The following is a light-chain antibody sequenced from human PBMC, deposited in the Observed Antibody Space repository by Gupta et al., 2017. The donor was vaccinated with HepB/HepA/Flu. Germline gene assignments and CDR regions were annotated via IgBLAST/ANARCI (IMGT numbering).Light chain of an antibody. V-gene: IGLV3-9*01. J-gene: IGLJ1*01. CDR3: QVWDSNTEI. CDR1: NIGNKN. Sequence: SYELTQPLSVSVALGQTARITCGGNNIGNKNVHWYHQKPGQAPVLVIYRDTNRPSRIPERFSGSNSGNTAILTITRAQAGDEADYYCQVWDSNTEIFGTGTKLTVL. CDR2: RDT.